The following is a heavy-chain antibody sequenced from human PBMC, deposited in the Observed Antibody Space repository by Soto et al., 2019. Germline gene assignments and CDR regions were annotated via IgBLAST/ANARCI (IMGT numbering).Heavy chain of an antibody. V-gene: IGHV4-31*03. D-gene: IGHD6-19*01. CDR1: GGSISSGALY. Sequence: SRTPPLTCTVSGGSISSGALYWEWISQHPGNGLEGIWHISSARSPFYNPSLRGRVTSSGAPSNNDCSLELISVTAADTALFYCAGQSPYNSGSDFFHLWGQGPLMT. J-gene: IGHJ4*02. CDR3: AGQSPYNSGSDFFHL. CDR2: ISSARSP.